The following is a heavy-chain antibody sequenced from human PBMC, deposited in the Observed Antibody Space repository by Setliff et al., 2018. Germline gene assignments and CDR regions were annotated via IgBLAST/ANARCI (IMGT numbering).Heavy chain of an antibody. CDR3: ARQIDYGDFQYFDY. D-gene: IGHD4-17*01. Sequence: PSETLSLTCSVSDSSINSGYYWGWIRQSPGEGLEWIGSIYRNGNTYYNPSLKSRVTISVDTSKNQLSLKLNSVTAADTAVYYCARQIDYGDFQYFDYWGQGTLVTVSS. J-gene: IGHJ4*02. CDR1: DSSINSGYY. CDR2: IYRNGNT. V-gene: IGHV4-38-2*01.